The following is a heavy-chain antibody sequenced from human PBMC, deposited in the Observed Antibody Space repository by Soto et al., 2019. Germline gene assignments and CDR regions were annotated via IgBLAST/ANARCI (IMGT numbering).Heavy chain of an antibody. D-gene: IGHD4-17*01. J-gene: IGHJ5*02. CDR1: GYTFTSYD. CDR3: AGALYGALRNWFDP. V-gene: IGHV1-8*01. Sequence: QVQLVQSGAEVKKPGASVKVSCKASGYTFTSYDINWVRQATGQGLEWMGWMNPNRGNTGYAQKFEGRVAMTRNTSISTAYMGLSSLRSEDTAVYYCAGALYGALRNWFDPWGKGTLVTVAS. CDR2: MNPNRGNT.